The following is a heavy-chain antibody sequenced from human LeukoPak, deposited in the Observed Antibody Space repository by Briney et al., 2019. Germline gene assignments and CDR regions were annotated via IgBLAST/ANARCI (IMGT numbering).Heavy chain of an antibody. CDR3: ARETGGMKWLLMGRNYYYYMDV. CDR2: IYTSGST. V-gene: IGHV4-61*02. Sequence: SETLSLTCTVSGGSISSGSYYWSWIRQPAGKGLEWIGRIYTSGSTNYNPSLKSRVTISVDTSKNQFSLKLSSVTAADTAVYYCARETGGMKWLLMGRNYYYYMDVWGKGTTVTVSS. D-gene: IGHD3-22*01. CDR1: GGSISSGSYY. J-gene: IGHJ6*03.